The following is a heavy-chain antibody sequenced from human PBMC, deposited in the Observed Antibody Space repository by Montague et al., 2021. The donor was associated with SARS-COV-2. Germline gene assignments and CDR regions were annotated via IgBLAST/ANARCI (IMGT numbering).Heavy chain of an antibody. CDR1: GGSISSSSYY. CDR3: AGGVRRTWIQLWVRYGIDY. V-gene: IGHV4-39*07. CDR2: IYYSGST. J-gene: IGHJ6*02. D-gene: IGHD5-18*01. Sequence: SETLSLTCTVSGGSISSSSYYWVWIRQPPGKGLEWIVSIYYSGSTYYNPSLKSRVTISVDTSKNQFSLKLSSVTAADTAVYYCAGGVRRTWIQLWVRYGIDYWGQGTTVTVSS.